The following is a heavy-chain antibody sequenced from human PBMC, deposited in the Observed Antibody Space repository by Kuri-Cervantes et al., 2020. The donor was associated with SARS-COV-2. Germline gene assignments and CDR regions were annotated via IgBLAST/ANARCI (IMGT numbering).Heavy chain of an antibody. J-gene: IGHJ5*02. Sequence: GSLRLSCTVSGGSISSSSYYWGWIRQPPGKGLEWIGSIYYSGSTYYNPSLKSRVTISVDTSKNQFSLKLSSVTAADTAVYYCARHGIVVVPAAKGDDWFDPWGQGTLVTDSS. V-gene: IGHV4-39*01. CDR2: IYYSGST. CDR3: ARHGIVVVPAAKGDDWFDP. CDR1: GGSISSSSYY. D-gene: IGHD2-2*01.